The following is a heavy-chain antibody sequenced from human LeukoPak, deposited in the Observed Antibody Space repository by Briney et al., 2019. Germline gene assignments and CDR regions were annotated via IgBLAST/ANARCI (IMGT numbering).Heavy chain of an antibody. CDR2: TYYRSKWFY. Sequence: SQTLSLTCAISGDSVSSDSAAWNWIRQSPSRGLEWLGRTYYRSKWFYDYALAVKSRITLNPDTSKNQFSLQLNSVTPEDTAVYFCARDPVGGSTIFDYWGRGTLVTVSS. CDR1: GDSVSSDSAA. V-gene: IGHV6-1*01. D-gene: IGHD1-26*01. CDR3: ARDPVGGSTIFDY. J-gene: IGHJ4*02.